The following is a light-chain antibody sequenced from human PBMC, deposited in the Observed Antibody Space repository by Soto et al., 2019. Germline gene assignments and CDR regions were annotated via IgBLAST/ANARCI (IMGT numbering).Light chain of an antibody. J-gene: IGLJ2*01. CDR2: DVN. V-gene: IGLV2-14*03. CDR3: CSYSGRNTIVV. CDR1: SSDVGGYNF. Sequence: QSALTQPASVSGSPGQSITISCTGTSSDVGGYNFASWYQQHPGKAPRLMIFDVNNRHSGVSTRFSGSKSGITASLTISGFQAEDEADYYCCSYSGRNTIVVFGGGTKVTVL.